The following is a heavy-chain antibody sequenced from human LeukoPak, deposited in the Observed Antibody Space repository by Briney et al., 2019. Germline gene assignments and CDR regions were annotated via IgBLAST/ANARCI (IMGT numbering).Heavy chain of an antibody. CDR1: GFTFSSYE. V-gene: IGHV3-48*03. Sequence: GGSLRLSCAASGFTFSSYEMNWVRQAPGKWLEWVSYISSSGSTIYYADSVKGRFTISRDNAKNSLYLQMNSLRAEDTAVYYCVRDYGYAFDIWGQGTMVTVSS. D-gene: IGHD3-10*01. CDR2: ISSSGSTI. CDR3: VRDYGYAFDI. J-gene: IGHJ3*02.